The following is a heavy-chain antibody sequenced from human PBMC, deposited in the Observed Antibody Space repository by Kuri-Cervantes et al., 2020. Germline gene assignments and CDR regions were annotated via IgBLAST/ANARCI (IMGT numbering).Heavy chain of an antibody. Sequence: GESLQISCAASGFTVSSNYMSWVRQAPGKGLEWVSSISGFGGSTYYADFVKGRFTISRDNSKNTLYLQMNSLRAEDTAVFYCAKDLGPYSSSTVFDYWGQGTLVTVSS. CDR3: AKDLGPYSSSTVFDY. CDR1: GFTVSSNY. CDR2: ISGFGGST. V-gene: IGHV3-23*01. D-gene: IGHD6-13*01. J-gene: IGHJ4*02.